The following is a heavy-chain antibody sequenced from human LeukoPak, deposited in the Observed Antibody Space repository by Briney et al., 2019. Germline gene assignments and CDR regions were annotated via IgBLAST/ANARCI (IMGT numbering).Heavy chain of an antibody. CDR1: GYTFTSYG. J-gene: IGHJ5*02. CDR3: ARDTYCTNRVREYNCFDP. CDR2: ISAYNGNT. D-gene: IGHD2-8*01. V-gene: IGHV1-18*01. Sequence: ASVKVSCKASGYTFTSYGISWVRQAPGQGLEWMGEISAYNGNTNYAQKIQGRVTMTNDTSPSTDYMELRSLRCDDRAVYSCARDTYCTNRVREYNCFDPSGQGTLVTVSS.